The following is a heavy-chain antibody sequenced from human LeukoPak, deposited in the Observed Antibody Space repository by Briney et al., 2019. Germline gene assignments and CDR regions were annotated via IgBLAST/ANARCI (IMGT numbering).Heavy chain of an antibody. J-gene: IGHJ6*03. CDR3: AREIRDYYYYMDV. CDR1: GGSFSGYY. CDR2: INHSGST. Sequence: SETLSLTCAVHGGSFSGYYWSWIRQPPGKGLEWIGEINHSGSTNYNPSLKSRVTISVDTSKNQFSLKLSSVTAADTAVYYCAREIRDYYYYMDVWGKGTTVTVSS. V-gene: IGHV4-34*01.